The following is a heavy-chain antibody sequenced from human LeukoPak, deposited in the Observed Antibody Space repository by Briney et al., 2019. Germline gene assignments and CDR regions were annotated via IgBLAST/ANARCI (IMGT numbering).Heavy chain of an antibody. Sequence: GRSLRLSCAASGFTFSSYVMHWVRQAPGKGLEWVAIISYDGSNEYYADSVRGRFTISRDNSKNTMYLQMNSLRAEDTAVYYCAQDRAWIEFYFWGQGTLVTVSS. J-gene: IGHJ4*02. D-gene: IGHD2/OR15-2a*01. CDR2: ISYDGSNE. CDR1: GFTFSSYV. V-gene: IGHV3-30*04. CDR3: AQDRAWIEFYF.